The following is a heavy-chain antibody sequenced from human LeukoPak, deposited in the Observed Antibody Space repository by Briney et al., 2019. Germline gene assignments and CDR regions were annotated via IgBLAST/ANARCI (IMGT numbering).Heavy chain of an antibody. CDR1: GFTLSTYG. V-gene: IGHV3-30*02. CDR2: IRYDGSNK. D-gene: IGHD4-17*01. CDR3: AKEPPGDFEGYWFDP. J-gene: IGHJ5*02. Sequence: GGSLRLSCAASGFTLSTYGMHWVRQAPGKGLEWVTFIRYDGSNKYYADSVKGRFNISRDNSKNTLYLQMNSLRPEDTAVYYCAKEPPGDFEGYWFDPWGQGTLVTVSS.